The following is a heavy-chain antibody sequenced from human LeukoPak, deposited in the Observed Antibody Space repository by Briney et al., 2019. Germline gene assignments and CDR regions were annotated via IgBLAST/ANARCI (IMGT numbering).Heavy chain of an antibody. J-gene: IGHJ3*02. CDR2: ISADSGNT. CDR3: ARERSTHAADI. CDR1: GYTFTGYY. V-gene: IGHV1-18*04. Sequence: ASVKVSCKASGYTFTGYYMHWVRQAPGQGLEWMGWISADSGNTNYAQKFQGRVTMTTDTSTNTAYMELRSLTSDDTAVFYCARERSTHAADIWGQGTLVTVSS.